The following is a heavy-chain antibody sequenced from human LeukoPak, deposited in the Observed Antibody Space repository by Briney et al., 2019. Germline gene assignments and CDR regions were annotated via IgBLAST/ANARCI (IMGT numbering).Heavy chain of an antibody. CDR2: IYHSGST. V-gene: IGHV4-38-2*02. CDR1: GYSISSGYY. CDR3: ARREGRRVPLRYFDWLYFDY. Sequence: SETLSLTCTVSGYSISSGYYWGWIRQPPGKGLEWIGSIYHSGSTYYNPSLKSRVTISVDTSKNQFSLKLSSVTAADTAVYYCARREGRRVPLRYFDWLYFDYWGQGTLVTVSS. J-gene: IGHJ4*02. D-gene: IGHD3-9*01.